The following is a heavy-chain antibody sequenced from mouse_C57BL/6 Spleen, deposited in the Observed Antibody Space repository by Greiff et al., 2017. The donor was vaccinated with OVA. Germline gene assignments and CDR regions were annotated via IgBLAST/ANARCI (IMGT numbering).Heavy chain of an antibody. D-gene: IGHD2-5*01. J-gene: IGHJ3*01. CDR3: ARGEYYSNYVFAY. V-gene: IGHV1-50*01. CDR1: GYTFTSYW. CDR2: IDPSDSYT. Sequence: QVQLQQPGAELVKPGASVKLSCKASGYTFTSYWMQWVKQRPGQGLEWIGEIDPSDSYTNYNQKFKGKATLTVDTSSSTAYMQLSSLTSEDSAVYYCARGEYYSNYVFAYWGQGTLVTVSA.